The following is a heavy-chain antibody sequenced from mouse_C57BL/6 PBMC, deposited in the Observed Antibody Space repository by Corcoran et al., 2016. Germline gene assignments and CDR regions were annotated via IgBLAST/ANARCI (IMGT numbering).Heavy chain of an antibody. Sequence: DVQLQESGPGLVKPSQSLSLTCSVTGYSITSGYYWNWIRQFPGNKLEWMGYISYDGSNNYNPSLKNRISITRDTSKNQFFLKLNSVTTEDTATYYCAREDFGSPWYFDVWGTGTTVTVSS. CDR2: ISYDGSN. CDR1: GYSITSGYY. CDR3: AREDFGSPWYFDV. V-gene: IGHV3-6*01. D-gene: IGHD1-1*01. J-gene: IGHJ1*03.